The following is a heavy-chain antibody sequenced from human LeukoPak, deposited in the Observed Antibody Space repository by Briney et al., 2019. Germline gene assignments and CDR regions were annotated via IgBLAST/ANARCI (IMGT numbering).Heavy chain of an antibody. CDR2: INPNSGGT. CDR1: GYTFTAYY. Sequence: GASVKVSCKASGYTFTAYYMHWVRQAPGQGLEWMGWINPNSGGTNYAQKFQGRVTMTRDTSISTAYMELSRLRSDDTAVYYCARVGEDFWSGYYWFDPWGQGTLVTVSS. CDR3: ARVGEDFWSGYYWFDP. J-gene: IGHJ5*02. V-gene: IGHV1-2*02. D-gene: IGHD3-3*01.